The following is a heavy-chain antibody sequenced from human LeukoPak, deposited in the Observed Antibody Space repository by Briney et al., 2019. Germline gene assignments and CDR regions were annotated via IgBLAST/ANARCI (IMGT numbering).Heavy chain of an antibody. Sequence: WASVKVSCKASGYTFTSYGISWVRQAPGQGLEWMGWISAYNGNTNYAQKLQGRVTMTTDTSTSTAYMELRSLRSEDTAVYYCARGGLAYCGGDCYSNFDYWGQGTLVTVSS. J-gene: IGHJ4*02. CDR3: ARGGLAYCGGDCYSNFDY. CDR1: GYTFTSYG. CDR2: ISAYNGNT. D-gene: IGHD2-21*02. V-gene: IGHV1-18*01.